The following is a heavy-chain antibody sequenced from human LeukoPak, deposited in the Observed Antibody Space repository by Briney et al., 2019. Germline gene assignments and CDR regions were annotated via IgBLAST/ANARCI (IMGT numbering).Heavy chain of an antibody. CDR1: GFTFNTYA. V-gene: IGHV3-30*04. CDR3: ARDASYHGNSYDV. J-gene: IGHJ6*04. CDR2: ISYDGSNE. D-gene: IGHD4-23*01. Sequence: GGSLRLSCAASGFTFNTYAMHWVRQAPGRGQEWVAVISYDGSNEYYADSVRGRFTISRDNSKNTLYLQMDSLRAEDTAVYYCARDASYHGNSYDVWGSGTTVTVSS.